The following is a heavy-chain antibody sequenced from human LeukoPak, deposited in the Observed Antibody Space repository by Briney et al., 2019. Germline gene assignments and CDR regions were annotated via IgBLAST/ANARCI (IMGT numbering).Heavy chain of an antibody. Sequence: SETLSLTCAVYGGSFSGYYWSWIRQPPGRGLEWIGEINHSGSTNYNPSLKSRVTISVDTSKNQFSLKLSSVTAADTAVYYCARHEVYYDSFDYWGQGTLVTVSS. CDR3: ARHEVYYDSFDY. CDR2: INHSGST. D-gene: IGHD3-22*01. J-gene: IGHJ4*02. CDR1: GGSFSGYY. V-gene: IGHV4-34*01.